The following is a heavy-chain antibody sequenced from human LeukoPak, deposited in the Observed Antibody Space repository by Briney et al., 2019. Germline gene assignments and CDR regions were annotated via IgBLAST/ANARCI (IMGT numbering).Heavy chain of an antibody. Sequence: GGSLRLSCAVSGFTFSDYWMNWVRQAPGKGLEWVASIRQDGGEKSYVDSVKGRLTISRDNTKHSLYLQMSSLRAEDTGVYYCARDGTAAGFYFDLWRQGTLVTVSS. D-gene: IGHD6-13*01. CDR2: IRQDGGEK. CDR3: ARDGTAAGFYFDL. CDR1: GFTFSDYW. J-gene: IGHJ4*02. V-gene: IGHV3-7*01.